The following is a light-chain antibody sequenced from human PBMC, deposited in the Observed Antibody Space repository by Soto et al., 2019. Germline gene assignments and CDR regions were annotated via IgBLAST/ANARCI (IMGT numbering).Light chain of an antibody. J-gene: IGKJ5*01. CDR3: QQFGTSPFT. Sequence: KATLSCRASQSVSSSYLAWYQQKPGQAPRLLIYGASSRATGIPDRFSGSGSGTDFTLTISRLEPEDFAVYYCQQFGTSPFTFGQGPRLEIK. V-gene: IGKV3-20*01. CDR1: QSVSSSY. CDR2: GAS.